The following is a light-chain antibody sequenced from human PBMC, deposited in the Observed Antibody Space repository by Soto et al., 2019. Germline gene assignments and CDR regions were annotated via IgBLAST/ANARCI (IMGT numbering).Light chain of an antibody. V-gene: IGKV1-5*03. CDR2: KAS. CDR1: QTIISS. CDR3: QQDDSYSPYT. J-gene: IGKJ2*01. Sequence: DIQMTQFPPTLSASIGDRVTITCRASQTIISSLAWYQQKPGKAPKLLIYKASTLETGVPSRFSGSGAGTEFTLTISSLQPDDFATYYCQQDDSYSPYTFGQGTRLEIK.